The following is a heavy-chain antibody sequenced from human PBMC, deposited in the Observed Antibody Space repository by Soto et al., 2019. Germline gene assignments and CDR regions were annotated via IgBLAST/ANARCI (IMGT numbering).Heavy chain of an antibody. D-gene: IGHD6-13*01. CDR1: GFTFSSYA. CDR2: ISGSGGST. Sequence: GGSLRLSCAASGFTFSSYAMSWVRQAPGKGLEWVSAISGSGGSTYYADSVKGRFTISRDNSKNTLYLQMNSLRAEDTAVYYCAKDRHIAEAGTSWFDPWGQGTLVTVSS. CDR3: AKDRHIAEAGTSWFDP. V-gene: IGHV3-23*01. J-gene: IGHJ5*02.